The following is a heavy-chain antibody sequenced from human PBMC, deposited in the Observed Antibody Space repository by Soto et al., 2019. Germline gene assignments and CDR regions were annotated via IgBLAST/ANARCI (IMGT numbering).Heavy chain of an antibody. CDR2: ITGGCRTQ. V-gene: IGHV3-23*01. Sequence: LTLSSVAYWFTFNAYDMSCVREASRGGLDSVSKITGGCRTQYYSESVGGRFIISRDNPKNTLFLQMSSLRAEATAVYYCARDTQKSIRHSDYWGHGTRVTVSS. CDR1: WFTFNAYD. J-gene: IGHJ4*01. D-gene: IGHD6-6*01. CDR3: ARDTQKSIRHSDY.